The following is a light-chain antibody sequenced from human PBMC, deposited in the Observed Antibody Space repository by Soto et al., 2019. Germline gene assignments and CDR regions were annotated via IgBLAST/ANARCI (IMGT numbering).Light chain of an antibody. Sequence: EIVLTQSPATLSLSPGERATLSCRASQSVSSYLAWYQQKPGQAPRLLIYDASNRATGIPARFSGSGSGTDFTLTLSSLEPEDFAVYSCQQRSNWPPTLTFGRGTKVEIK. CDR1: QSVSSY. J-gene: IGKJ4*02. CDR3: QQRSNWPPTLT. CDR2: DAS. V-gene: IGKV3-11*01.